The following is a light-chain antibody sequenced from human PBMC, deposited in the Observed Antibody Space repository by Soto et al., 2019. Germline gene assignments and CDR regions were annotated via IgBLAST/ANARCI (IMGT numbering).Light chain of an antibody. J-gene: IGKJ1*01. CDR1: QSVSSN. CDR3: QQYNNWPPK. V-gene: IGKV3-15*01. Sequence: EIVMTQSPATLSVSPGERATLSCRASQSVSSNLAWYQQKPGQAPRLLIYDASARATGIPARFSGSGSGTEFPLTISSLQSEDFAVYYCQQYNNWPPKFGQGTKVEIK. CDR2: DAS.